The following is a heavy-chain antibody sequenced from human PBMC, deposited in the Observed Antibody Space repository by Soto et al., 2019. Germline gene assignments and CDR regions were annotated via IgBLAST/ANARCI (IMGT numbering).Heavy chain of an antibody. D-gene: IGHD5-18*01. CDR1: GGSISSYY. CDR2: IYYSGST. V-gene: IGHV4-59*01. CDR3: ASLRGYSYGSYDY. Sequence: SETLSLTCTVSGGSISSYYWSWIRQPPGEGLEWIGYIYYSGSTNYNPSLKSRVTISVDTSKNQFSLKLSSVTAADTAVYYCASLRGYSYGSYDYWGQGTLVTVSS. J-gene: IGHJ4*02.